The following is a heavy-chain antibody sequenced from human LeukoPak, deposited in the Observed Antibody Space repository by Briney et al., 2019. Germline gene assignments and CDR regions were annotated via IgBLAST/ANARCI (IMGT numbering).Heavy chain of an antibody. J-gene: IGHJ6*02. V-gene: IGHV3-48*02. D-gene: IGHD3-3*01. Sequence: GGSLRLSCAASGLPFSSYSMIGPRHAPGKGLEGVTYISSSSSNIYYADSVKGQFTISRKNAKNALYLQMNSLRDEDTAVYYCARDPSYYDFWSGYYFQSKSNGMDVWGQGTTVTVSS. CDR1: GLPFSSYS. CDR2: ISSSSSNI. CDR3: ARDPSYYDFWSGYYFQSKSNGMDV.